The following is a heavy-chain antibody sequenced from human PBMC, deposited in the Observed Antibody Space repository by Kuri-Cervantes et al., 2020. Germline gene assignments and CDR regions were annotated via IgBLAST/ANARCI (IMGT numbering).Heavy chain of an antibody. V-gene: IGHV4-61*01. CDR2: IYYSGST. D-gene: IGHD1-14*01. CDR1: GGSISSSSYY. CDR3: ARAPRRQDAFDI. Sequence: GSLRLSCTVSGGSISSSSYYWSWIRQPPGKGLERIGYIYYSGSTNYNPSLKSRVTISVDTSKNQFSLKLSSVTAADTAVYYCARAPRRQDAFDIWGQGTMVTVSS. J-gene: IGHJ3*02.